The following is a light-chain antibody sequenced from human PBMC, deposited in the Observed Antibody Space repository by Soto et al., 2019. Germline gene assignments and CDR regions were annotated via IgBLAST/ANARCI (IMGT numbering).Light chain of an antibody. CDR2: LNSDGSH. CDR1: SGHSSYA. CDR3: QTWGTGIPV. V-gene: IGLV4-69*01. J-gene: IGLJ2*01. Sequence: QAVVTQSPSASASLGASVKLTCTLSSGHSSYAIAWHQQQPEKGPRYFMKLNSDGSHSKGDGIPDRFSGSSSGAERYLTISSLQSEDEADYYCQTWGTGIPVFGGGTKLTVL.